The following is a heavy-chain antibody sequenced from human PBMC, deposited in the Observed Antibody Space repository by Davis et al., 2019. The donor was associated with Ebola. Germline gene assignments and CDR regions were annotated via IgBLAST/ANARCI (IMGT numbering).Heavy chain of an antibody. CDR1: GFTFSSYS. J-gene: IGHJ6*04. CDR3: ARTIAVAVPFQYGMDV. V-gene: IGHV3-23*01. Sequence: GGSLRLSCAASGFTFSSYSMNWVRQAPGKGLEWVSAISAGGGSTNYADSVKGRFTISRDNFKNTLYLQMSSLRADDTALYYCARTIAVAVPFQYGMDVWGKGTTVTVSS. CDR2: ISAGGGST. D-gene: IGHD6-19*01.